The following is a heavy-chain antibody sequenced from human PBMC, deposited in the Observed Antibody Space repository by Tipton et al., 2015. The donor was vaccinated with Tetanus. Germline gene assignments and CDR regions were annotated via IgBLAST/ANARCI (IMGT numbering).Heavy chain of an antibody. V-gene: IGHV4-39*01. CDR1: GDSTRNINYY. CDR2: IYYSGNT. D-gene: IGHD5-12*01. CDR3: ARQGMTGYEIFDN. Sequence: TLSLTCAVSGDSTRNINYYWGWVRQPPGKGLEWLASIYYSGNTYYNPSLRSRLTISLDTAKNQISLKMQSVTGADTALYFCARQGMTGYEIFDNWGRGTQVTVSS. J-gene: IGHJ4*02.